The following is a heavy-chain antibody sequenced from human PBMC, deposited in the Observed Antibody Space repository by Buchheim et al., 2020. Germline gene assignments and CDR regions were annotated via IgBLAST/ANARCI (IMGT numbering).Heavy chain of an antibody. V-gene: IGHV3-33*01. J-gene: IGHJ4*02. CDR1: GFTFSSYG. CDR3: ARYYYGSGSYLGQLDY. D-gene: IGHD3-10*01. CDR2: IWYDGSNK. Sequence: QVQLVESGGGVVQPGRSLRLSCAASGFTFSSYGMHWVRQAPGKGLEWVAVIWYDGSNKYYADSVKGRFTISRDNSKNTLYLQMNRLRGEETAVYYCARYYYGSGSYLGQLDYWGQGTL.